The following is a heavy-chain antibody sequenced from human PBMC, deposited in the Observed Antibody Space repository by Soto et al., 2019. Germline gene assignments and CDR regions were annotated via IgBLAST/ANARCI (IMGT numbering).Heavy chain of an antibody. Sequence: PGGSLRLSFAASGFSFRGSVLSWVRRAPGKGLDWVSTIGAYGGSTYYADSVKGRFTISRDSSMNTLYLEMNSLRAEDTAIYYCAKGGSSHYSPLDFCGQGTPVTVSS. CDR1: GFSFRGSV. CDR2: IGAYGGST. J-gene: IGHJ4*02. V-gene: IGHV3-23*01. D-gene: IGHD3-22*01. CDR3: AKGGSSHYSPLDF.